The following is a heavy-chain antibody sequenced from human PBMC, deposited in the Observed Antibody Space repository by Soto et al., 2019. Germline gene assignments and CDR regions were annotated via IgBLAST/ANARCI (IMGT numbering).Heavy chain of an antibody. CDR3: ARGGTQKDIVATIRGSDYYGMDV. J-gene: IGHJ6*02. V-gene: IGHV1-69*01. CDR1: GGTFSSYA. CDR2: IIPIFGTA. Sequence: QVQLVQSGAEVKKPGSSVKVSCKASGGTFSSYAISWVRQAPGQGLEWMGGIIPIFGTANYAQKIQGRVTITADESTSTAYMELSSLISEDTAVYYCARGGTQKDIVATIRGSDYYGMDVWGQGTTVTVSS. D-gene: IGHD5-12*01.